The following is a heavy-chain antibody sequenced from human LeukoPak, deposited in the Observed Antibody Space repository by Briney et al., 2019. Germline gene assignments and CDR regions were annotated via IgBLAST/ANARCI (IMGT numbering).Heavy chain of an antibody. CDR2: INHSGST. CDR1: GGSFSGYY. Sequence: SETLSLTCAVYGGSFSGYYWSWIRQPPGKGLEWIGEINHSGSTNYNPSLKSRVTISVDTSKNQFSLKLSPVTAADTAVYYCARGSPLPYYYGSGSYYANWFDPWGQGTLVTVSS. J-gene: IGHJ5*02. CDR3: ARGSPLPYYYGSGSYYANWFDP. D-gene: IGHD3-10*01. V-gene: IGHV4-34*01.